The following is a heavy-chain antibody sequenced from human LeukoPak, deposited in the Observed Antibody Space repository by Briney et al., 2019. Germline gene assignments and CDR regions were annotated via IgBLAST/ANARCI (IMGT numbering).Heavy chain of an antibody. D-gene: IGHD6-19*01. V-gene: IGHV6-1*01. CDR3: AREPDRRLATYYFDY. J-gene: IGHJ4*02. CDR1: GDSASSNSAA. Sequence: SQTLSLTCAISGDSASSNSAAWNWIRQSPSRGLEWLGRTYYRSKWYNDYAISVKSRITINPDTSKNQFSLKLSSVTAADTAVYYCAREPDRRLATYYFDYWGQGTLVTVSS. CDR2: TYYRSKWYN.